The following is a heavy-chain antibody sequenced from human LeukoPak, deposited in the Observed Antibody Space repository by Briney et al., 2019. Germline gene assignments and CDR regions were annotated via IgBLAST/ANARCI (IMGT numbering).Heavy chain of an antibody. J-gene: IGHJ4*02. CDR3: AKESYGDYEGNVFDY. CDR2: INSDGSST. V-gene: IGHV3-74*01. CDR1: GFTFSSYW. Sequence: GGSLRLSCAASGFTFSSYWMHWVRQAPGKGLVWVSRINSDGSSTSYADSVKGRFTISRDNAKNTLYLQMNSLRAEDTAVYHCAKESYGDYEGNVFDYWGQGTLVTVSS. D-gene: IGHD4-17*01.